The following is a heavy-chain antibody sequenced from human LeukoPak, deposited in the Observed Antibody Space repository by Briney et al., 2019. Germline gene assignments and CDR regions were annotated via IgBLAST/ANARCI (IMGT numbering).Heavy chain of an antibody. Sequence: GRFTISRDNAKNSLYLQMNSLRAEDTAVYYCAKDRVYCSSTSCPGGYFDYWGQGTLVTVSS. J-gene: IGHJ4*02. CDR3: AKDRVYCSSTSCPGGYFDY. V-gene: IGHV3-7*04. D-gene: IGHD2-2*01.